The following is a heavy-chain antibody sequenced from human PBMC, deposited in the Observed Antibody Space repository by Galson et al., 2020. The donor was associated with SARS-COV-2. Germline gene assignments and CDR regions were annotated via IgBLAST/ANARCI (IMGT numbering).Heavy chain of an antibody. D-gene: IGHD2-8*02. CDR1: GASLSPSS. Sequence: SQTLSLPCAVFGASLSPSSWNWIRQTPGKGLEWIGKMNGGGGTDYNPSLRSRVAIFVDTSKNQFSLRPTSVTAADTGVYYCARGSAAVLPPPVLGLGPHYYSCSMDVWGQGTTVTVSS. CDR3: ARGSAAVLPPPVLGLGPHYYSCSMDV. V-gene: IGHV4-34*01. CDR2: MNGGGGT. J-gene: IGHJ6*02.